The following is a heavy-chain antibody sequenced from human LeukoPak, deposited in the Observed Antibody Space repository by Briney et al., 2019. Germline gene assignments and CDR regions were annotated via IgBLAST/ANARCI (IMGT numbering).Heavy chain of an antibody. Sequence: GASVKVSCKASGYTFTSYGISWVRQAPGQGLEWMGWISAYNGNTNYAQKLQGRVTMTTDTSTSTAYMELRSLRSDDTAVYYCARETTYYHDSSGLEGDAFDIWGQGTMVTVSS. J-gene: IGHJ3*02. CDR2: ISAYNGNT. CDR1: GYTFTSYG. V-gene: IGHV1-18*01. D-gene: IGHD3-22*01. CDR3: ARETTYYHDSSGLEGDAFDI.